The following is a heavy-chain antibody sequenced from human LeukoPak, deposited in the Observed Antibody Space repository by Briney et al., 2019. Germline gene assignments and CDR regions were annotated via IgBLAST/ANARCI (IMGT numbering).Heavy chain of an antibody. J-gene: IGHJ6*02. Sequence: SQTLSLTCAISGDSVSSNSAAWNRIRQSPSRGLEWLGRTYYRSKWYNDYAVSVKSRMTINPDTSKNQFSLQLNSVTPEDTAVYYCARGGNYGDYGLDVWGQGTTVTVSS. CDR1: GDSVSSNSAA. CDR3: ARGGNYGDYGLDV. V-gene: IGHV6-1*01. CDR2: TYYRSKWYN. D-gene: IGHD4-17*01.